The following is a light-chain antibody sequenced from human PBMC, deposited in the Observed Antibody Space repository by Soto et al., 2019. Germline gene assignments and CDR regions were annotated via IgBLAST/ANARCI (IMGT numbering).Light chain of an antibody. CDR1: QDIRTD. J-gene: IGKJ1*01. CDR2: AAS. Sequence: AIQMTQSPSSLSASVGDRVTITCRASQDIRTDLVWYQQKPGNAPKLLIYAASCLQSGVPSEFSGSGSGTDFTLTINSLQPEDFATYYCLQDYNYPLTFGQGTKVEIK. V-gene: IGKV1-6*01. CDR3: LQDYNYPLT.